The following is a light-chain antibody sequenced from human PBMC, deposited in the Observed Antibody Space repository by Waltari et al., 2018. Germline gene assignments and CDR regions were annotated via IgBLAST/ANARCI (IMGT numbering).Light chain of an antibody. Sequence: IVMTQSPATLSVSPGERATLSCRASHSISTNLAWFQEKPGQAPWLLIYGASTRATGVPARFSGSGSGTYFTLVISSLQSEDFAVYYCQQYDKWLRYSFGQGTKLEIK. CDR2: GAS. CDR3: QQYDKWLRYS. V-gene: IGKV3-15*01. CDR1: HSISTN. J-gene: IGKJ2*01.